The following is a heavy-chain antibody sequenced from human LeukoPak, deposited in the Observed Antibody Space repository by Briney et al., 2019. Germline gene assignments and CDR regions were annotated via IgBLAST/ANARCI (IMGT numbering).Heavy chain of an antibody. D-gene: IGHD3-16*01. J-gene: IGHJ4*02. CDR3: AREPPSSRGRKLPREVFPRSNTDY. CDR1: GVSISSSNSY. CDR2: IYYSGST. V-gene: IGHV4-39*07. Sequence: SETLSLTCTVSGVSISSSNSYWGWIRQPPGKGLEWIGSIYYSGSTYYNPSLKSRVTISVDTSKNQFSLKLSSVTAADTAVYYCAREPPSSRGRKLPREVFPRSNTDYWGQGTLVTVSS.